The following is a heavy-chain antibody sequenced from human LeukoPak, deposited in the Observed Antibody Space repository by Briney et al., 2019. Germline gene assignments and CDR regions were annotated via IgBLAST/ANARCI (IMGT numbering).Heavy chain of an antibody. CDR1: GGSISSSSYY. V-gene: IGHV4-39*01. D-gene: IGHD3-9*01. J-gene: IGHJ4*02. CDR3: ARGPPVVYDVLTGYYRFDY. Sequence: PSETLSLTCTVSGGSISSSSYYWGWIRQPPGKGLEWIGSIYYSGSTYYNPSLKSRVTISVDTSKNQFSLKLNSVTAADTAVYYCARGPPVVYDVLTGYYRFDYWGQGTLVTVSS. CDR2: IYYSGST.